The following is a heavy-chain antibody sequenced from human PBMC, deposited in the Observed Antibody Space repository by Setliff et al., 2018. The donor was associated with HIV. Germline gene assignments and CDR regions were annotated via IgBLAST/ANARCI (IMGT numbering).Heavy chain of an antibody. CDR2: IIPIFGTA. J-gene: IGHJ3*02. CDR3: ASAYCGGDCYSVGDAFDI. V-gene: IGHV1-69*05. D-gene: IGHD2-21*02. CDR1: GGTFSSYA. Sequence: SVKVSCKASGGTFSSYAISWVRQAPGQGLEWMGGIIPIFGTANYAQKFQGRVTITTDESTSTSYMELSSLRSEDTAVYYCASAYCGGDCYSVGDAFDIWGQGTMVTVSS.